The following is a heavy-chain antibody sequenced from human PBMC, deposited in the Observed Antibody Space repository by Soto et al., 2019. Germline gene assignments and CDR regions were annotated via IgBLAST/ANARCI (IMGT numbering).Heavy chain of an antibody. CDR2: IIPILGIA. J-gene: IGHJ4*02. Sequence: QVQLVQSGAEVKKPGSSVKVSCKASGGTFSSYTISWVRQAPGQGLEWMGRIIPILGIANYAQKFQGRVTITADKSTSTAYMELSSLRSEDTAVYYCARVYYYGSGVDYWGQGTLVTVSS. CDR3: ARVYYYGSGVDY. D-gene: IGHD3-10*01. CDR1: GGTFSSYT. V-gene: IGHV1-69*02.